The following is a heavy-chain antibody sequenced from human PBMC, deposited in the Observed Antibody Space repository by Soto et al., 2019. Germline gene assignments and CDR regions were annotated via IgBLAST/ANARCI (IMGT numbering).Heavy chain of an antibody. CDR1: GFTFSSYA. CDR3: AKATIFGVVTPSQYYGMDV. Sequence: GSLRLSCAASGFTFSSYAMSWVRQAPGKGLEWVSAISGSGGSTYYADSVKGRFTISRDNSKNTLYLQMNSLRAEDTAVYYCAKATIFGVVTPSQYYGMDVWGQGTTVTVSS. V-gene: IGHV3-23*01. J-gene: IGHJ6*02. CDR2: ISGSGGST. D-gene: IGHD3-3*01.